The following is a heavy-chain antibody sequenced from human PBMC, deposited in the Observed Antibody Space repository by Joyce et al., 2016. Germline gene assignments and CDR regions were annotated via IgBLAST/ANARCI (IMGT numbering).Heavy chain of an antibody. J-gene: IGHJ4*02. CDR1: GYTFTGYF. D-gene: IGHD1-26*01. CDR2: VNPVSGGT. CDR3: ARLPVGRIVGTTKMFDS. V-gene: IGHV1-2*02. Sequence: QVQLVQSGAEVKKPGASVKVSCKASGYTFTGYFMHWMRQAPGQGLEWMACVNPVSGGTRYAQRFQDRFTMTRDTAISTVYREVTRPRSDDTAVYYCARLPVGRIVGTTKMFDSWGQGTLVTVSS.